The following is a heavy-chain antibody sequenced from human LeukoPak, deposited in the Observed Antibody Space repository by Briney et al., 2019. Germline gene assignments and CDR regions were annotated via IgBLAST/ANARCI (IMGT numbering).Heavy chain of an antibody. V-gene: IGHV3-66*01. CDR2: IYSGGST. Sequence: GGSLRLSCAASGFTVSSNYMSWVRQAPGKGLEWVSVIYSGGSTYYADSVKGRFTISRDNSKNTLYLQMNSLRAEDTAVYYCARMDGLKRAKYSSSHYYFDYWGQGTLVTVSS. J-gene: IGHJ4*02. CDR1: GFTVSSNY. D-gene: IGHD6-13*01. CDR3: ARMDGLKRAKYSSSHYYFDY.